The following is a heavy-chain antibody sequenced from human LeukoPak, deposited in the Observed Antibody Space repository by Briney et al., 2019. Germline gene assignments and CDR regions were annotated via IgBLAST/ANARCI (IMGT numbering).Heavy chain of an antibody. Sequence: ASVKVPCKASGYTFTSYGISWVRQAPGQGLEWMGWISAYNGNTNYAQKLQGRVTMTTDTSTSTAYMELRSLRSDDTAVYYCARDQPIAYFGCSGGSCYGGGIDYWGQGTLVTVSS. V-gene: IGHV1-18*01. CDR1: GYTFTSYG. D-gene: IGHD2-15*01. CDR3: ARDQPIAYFGCSGGSCYGGGIDY. CDR2: ISAYNGNT. J-gene: IGHJ4*02.